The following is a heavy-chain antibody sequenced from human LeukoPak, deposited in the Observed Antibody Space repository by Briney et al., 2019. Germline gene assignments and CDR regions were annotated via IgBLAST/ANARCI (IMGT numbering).Heavy chain of an antibody. D-gene: IGHD6-13*01. CDR2: ISGSGGRT. J-gene: IGHJ6*02. Sequence: GGSLRLSCAASGFTFSSYWMNWARQAPGKGLEWVSAISGSGGRTYYADSVKGRFTISRDNSKNTLYLQMNSLRAEDTAVYYCAKGGGGQQPNYYYYGMDVWGQGTTVTVSS. V-gene: IGHV3-23*01. CDR1: GFTFSSYW. CDR3: AKGGGGQQPNYYYYGMDV.